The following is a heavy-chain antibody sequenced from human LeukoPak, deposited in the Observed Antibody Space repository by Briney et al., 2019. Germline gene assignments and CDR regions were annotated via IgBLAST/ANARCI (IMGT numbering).Heavy chain of an antibody. CDR2: ISSSGSTI. J-gene: IGHJ6*03. CDR3: ARDYYYMDV. V-gene: IGHV3-11*01. Sequence: GGSLSLSCAASGVTFSDYYMSWIRQAPGKGLEWVSYISSSGSTIWYADSVRGRFTISRDNAKNSLYLQMNSLRADDTAVYYCARDYYYMDVWGKGTTVTASS. CDR1: GVTFSDYY.